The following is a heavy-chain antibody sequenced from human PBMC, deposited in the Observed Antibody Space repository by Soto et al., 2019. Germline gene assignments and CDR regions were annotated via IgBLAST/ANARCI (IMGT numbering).Heavy chain of an antibody. CDR2: ISSSSSYI. J-gene: IGHJ4*02. V-gene: IGHV3-21*01. CDR3: AREARYYDSSGHFDY. Sequence: EVQLVESGGGLVKPGGSLRLSCAASGFTFSSYSMNWVRQAPGKGLEWVSSISSSSSYIYYADSVKGRFTISRDNVKNSLYLQMNSLRAEDTAVYYCAREARYYDSSGHFDYWGQGTLVTVSS. CDR1: GFTFSSYS. D-gene: IGHD3-22*01.